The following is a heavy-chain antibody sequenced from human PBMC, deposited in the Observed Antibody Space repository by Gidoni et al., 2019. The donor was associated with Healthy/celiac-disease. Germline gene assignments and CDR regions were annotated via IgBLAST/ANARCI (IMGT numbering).Heavy chain of an antibody. Sequence: QVQLQQWGAGRLKPAETLSLTCAVYGGSFRGYYWSWIRQPPGKGLEWIGEIIHSGSTTYNPSLKTRVTISVDTSKNQFSLKLSSVTAAATAVYYCASALLPYYYYGMDVWGQVTTVTVSS. D-gene: IGHD3-3*01. CDR2: IIHSGST. CDR3: ASALLPYYYYGMDV. J-gene: IGHJ6*02. CDR1: GGSFRGYY. V-gene: IGHV4-34*12.